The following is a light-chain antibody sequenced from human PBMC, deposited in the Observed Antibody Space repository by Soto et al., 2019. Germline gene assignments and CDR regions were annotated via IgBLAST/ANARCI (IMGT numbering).Light chain of an antibody. V-gene: IGKV3-15*01. J-gene: IGKJ3*01. CDR1: QSVSSD. CDR2: GAS. Sequence: IVMTQSPATLSVSPGERATLSCRASQSVSSDLAWYQQKPGQAPRLLIYGASTWATGIPARFSGSGSGTEFTLTISSLQSEDFAVYYCQHYNNWPFTFGPGTKVDIK. CDR3: QHYNNWPFT.